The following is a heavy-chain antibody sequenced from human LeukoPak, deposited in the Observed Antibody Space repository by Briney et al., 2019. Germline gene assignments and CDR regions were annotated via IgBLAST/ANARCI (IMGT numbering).Heavy chain of an antibody. J-gene: IGHJ1*01. Sequence: PGRSLRLSCAASGFTFDDYAMHWVRQAPGKGLGWVSGISWNSGSIGYADSVKGRFTISRDNAKNSLYLQMNSLRAEDTALYYCAKGSFRVLPKYFQHWGQGTLVTVSS. CDR1: GFTFDDYA. CDR2: ISWNSGSI. V-gene: IGHV3-9*01. CDR3: AKGSFRVLPKYFQH.